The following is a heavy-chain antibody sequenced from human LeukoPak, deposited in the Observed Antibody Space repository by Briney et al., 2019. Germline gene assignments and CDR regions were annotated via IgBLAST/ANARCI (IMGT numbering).Heavy chain of an antibody. CDR1: GYIFTGYY. V-gene: IGHV1-2*02. CDR3: ASGSSYDSSGRGFDY. CDR2: INPNSGDT. J-gene: IGHJ4*02. Sequence: ASVKVSCKASGYIFTGYYMHWVRQAPGQGLEWMGWINPNSGDTNYAQKFQGRVTMTRDTSISTAYMELSRLRSDDTAVYYCASGSSYDSSGRGFDYWGQGTLVTVSS. D-gene: IGHD3-22*01.